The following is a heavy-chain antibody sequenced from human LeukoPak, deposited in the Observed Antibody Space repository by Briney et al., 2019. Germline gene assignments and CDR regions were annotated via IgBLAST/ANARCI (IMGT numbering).Heavy chain of an antibody. V-gene: IGHV1-46*01. CDR2: INPSGGST. CDR1: GYILTSYY. CDR3: ARAPLPTGLPDY. Sequence: ASVKVSCKASGYILTSYYMHWVRQAPGQGLEWMGIINPSGGSTSYTQKFQARVTMTRDTSTSRVYMELSSLRSEDTAVYYCARAPLPTGLPDYWGQGTLVTVSS. J-gene: IGHJ4*02.